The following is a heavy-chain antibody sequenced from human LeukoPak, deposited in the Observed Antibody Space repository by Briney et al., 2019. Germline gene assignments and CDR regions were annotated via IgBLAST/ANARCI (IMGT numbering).Heavy chain of an antibody. CDR1: GYTFTGYA. Sequence: ASVKVSCKASGYTFTGYAMHWVRQAPGQRLEWMGWINAGNGNTKYSQKFQGRVTITRDTSASTAYMELSSLRSEDTAVYYCARDLRYFGLYYYGMDVWGQGTTVTVSS. CDR2: INAGNGNT. CDR3: ARDLRYFGLYYYGMDV. D-gene: IGHD3-9*01. J-gene: IGHJ6*02. V-gene: IGHV1-3*01.